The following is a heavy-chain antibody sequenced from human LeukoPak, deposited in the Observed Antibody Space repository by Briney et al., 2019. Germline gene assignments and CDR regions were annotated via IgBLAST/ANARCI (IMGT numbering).Heavy chain of an antibody. V-gene: IGHV1-18*01. D-gene: IGHD6-13*01. Sequence: ASVKVSCKASGYTFTSYGISWVRQAPGQGLEWMGWISAYNGNTNYAQKLQGRVTMTTDTSTSTAYMELRSLRSDDTAVYYCARDRGSSSWYSSADPIDYWGQGTLVTVFS. J-gene: IGHJ4*02. CDR1: GYTFTSYG. CDR3: ARDRGSSSWYSSADPIDY. CDR2: ISAYNGNT.